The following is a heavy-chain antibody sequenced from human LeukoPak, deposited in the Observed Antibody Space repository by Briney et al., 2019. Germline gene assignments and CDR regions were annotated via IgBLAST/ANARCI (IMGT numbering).Heavy chain of an antibody. CDR3: ARHVRQQLPPKAFDY. J-gene: IGHJ4*02. CDR1: GGSISSGIYY. Sequence: PSETLSLTCTVSGGSISSGIYYWGWIRQPPGKGLEWIGGIYNSGKTYYNPSLKSRVTISVDTSKNQLSLKLNSVTAADTAVYYCARHVRQQLPPKAFDYWGQGTLVTVSS. CDR2: IYNSGKT. D-gene: IGHD6-13*01. V-gene: IGHV4-39*01.